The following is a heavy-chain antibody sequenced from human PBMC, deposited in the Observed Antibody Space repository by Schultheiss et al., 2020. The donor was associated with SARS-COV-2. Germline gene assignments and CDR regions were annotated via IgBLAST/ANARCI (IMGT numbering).Heavy chain of an antibody. CDR2: INHSGST. CDR3: ARSRLLTQGRNWFDP. D-gene: IGHD2-21*01. V-gene: IGHV4-34*01. Sequence: SETLSLTCAVYGGSFSGYYWSWIRQPPGKGLEWIGEINHSGSTNYNPSLKSRVTISVDRSKNQFSLKLSSVTAADTAVYYCARSRLLTQGRNWFDPWGQGTLVTVSS. CDR1: GGSFSGYY. J-gene: IGHJ5*02.